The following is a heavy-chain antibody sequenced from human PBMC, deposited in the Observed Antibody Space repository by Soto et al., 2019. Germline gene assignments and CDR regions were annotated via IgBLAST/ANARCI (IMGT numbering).Heavy chain of an antibody. CDR1: GYTFTSYA. CDR2: MNPNSGNT. J-gene: IGHJ6*02. V-gene: IGHV1-8*02. CDR3: ARGQNYVSGSYRYDLDYYYHGMDV. Sequence: ASVKVSCKASGYTFTSYAMHWVRQAPGQGLEWMGWMNPNSGNTGYAQKFQGRVTMTRNTSISTAYMELSSLRSEDTAVYYCARGQNYVSGSYRYDLDYYYHGMDVWGQGTTVTVSS. D-gene: IGHD3-16*02.